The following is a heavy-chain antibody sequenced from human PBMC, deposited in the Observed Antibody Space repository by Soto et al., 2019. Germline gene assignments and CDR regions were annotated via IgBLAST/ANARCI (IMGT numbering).Heavy chain of an antibody. CDR1: GGSISSYY. CDR3: ARGQDDILTGYYEDYYYMDV. D-gene: IGHD3-9*01. V-gene: IGHV4-59*01. Sequence: SETLSLTCTVSGGSISSYYWSWIRQPPGKGLEWIGYIYYSGSTNYNPSLKSRVTISVDTSKNQFSLKLSSVTAADTAVYYCARGQDDILTGYYEDYYYMDVWGIGTTVTVSS. CDR2: IYYSGST. J-gene: IGHJ6*03.